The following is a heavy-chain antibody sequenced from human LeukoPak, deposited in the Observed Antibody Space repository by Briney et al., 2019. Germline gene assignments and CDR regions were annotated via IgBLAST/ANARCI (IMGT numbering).Heavy chain of an antibody. J-gene: IGHJ6*03. CDR2: ISGSGGST. CDR1: GFTFSSYA. CDR3: ARDSSGWYGHYYYYYMDV. D-gene: IGHD6-19*01. Sequence: PGGSLRLSCAASGFTFSSYAMSWVRQAPGKGLEWVSAISGSGGSTYYADSVKGRFTISRDNSKNTLYLQMNSLRAEDTAVYYCARDSSGWYGHYYYYYMDVWGKGTTVTVSS. V-gene: IGHV3-23*01.